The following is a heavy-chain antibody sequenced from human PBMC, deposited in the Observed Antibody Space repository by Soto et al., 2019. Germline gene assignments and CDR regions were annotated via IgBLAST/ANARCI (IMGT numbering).Heavy chain of an antibody. D-gene: IGHD3-3*01. CDR2: ISNSGGRT. CDR1: GFTFTSYL. V-gene: IGHV3-23*01. Sequence: EVQLLESGGGLVQSGGSLRLSCAASGFTFTSYLMSWVRQAPGKRLEWVAVADISNSGGRTYYADSVKGRFTISRDNYKNALYLQMNCLRGKDTAVYYCAKDRGADFPDNCMDVLGQGTTGTVSS. CDR3: AKDRGADFPDNCMDV. J-gene: IGHJ6*02.